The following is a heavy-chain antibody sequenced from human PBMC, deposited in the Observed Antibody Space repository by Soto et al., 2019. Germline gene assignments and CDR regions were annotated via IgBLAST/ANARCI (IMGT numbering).Heavy chain of an antibody. CDR1: GGSIGTYY. V-gene: IGHV4-34*01. CDR2: INHSGST. Sequence: SETLSLTCTVSGGSIGTYYWTWIRQPPGTGLEWIGEINHSGSTNYNPSLKSRVTISVDTPKNQFSLKLTSVTAADTAVYYCARDKITGLFDYWGQGTLVTVSS. CDR3: ARDKITGLFDY. J-gene: IGHJ4*02. D-gene: IGHD2-8*02.